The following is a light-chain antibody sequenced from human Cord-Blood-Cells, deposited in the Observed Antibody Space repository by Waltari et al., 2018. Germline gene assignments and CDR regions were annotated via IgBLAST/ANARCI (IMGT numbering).Light chain of an antibody. CDR1: QSISSS. CDR3: QQSYSTLLFT. CDR2: AAS. V-gene: IGKV1-39*01. J-gene: IGKJ3*01. Sequence: DIQMTQSPSSLSASVGDRVTITCRASQSISSSLNWYQQKPWKAPKLLIYAASSVQSGVPSRFSGSGSWTDFTLTISSLQPEDFATYYCQQSYSTLLFTFGPGTKVDIK.